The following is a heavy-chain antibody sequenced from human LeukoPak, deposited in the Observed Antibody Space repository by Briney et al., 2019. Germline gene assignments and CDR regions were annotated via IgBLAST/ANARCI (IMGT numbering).Heavy chain of an antibody. J-gene: IGHJ4*02. V-gene: IGHV4-59*01. CDR1: GGSISSYY. D-gene: IGHD3-10*01. Sequence: PSETLSLTCTVSGGSISSYYWSWIRQPPGKGLEWIGYIYYSGSTNHNPSLKSRVTISVDTSKNQFSLKLSSVTAADTAVYYCAASMVRGVIITRKPYLFDYWGQGTLVTVSS. CDR3: AASMVRGVIITRKPYLFDY. CDR2: IYYSGST.